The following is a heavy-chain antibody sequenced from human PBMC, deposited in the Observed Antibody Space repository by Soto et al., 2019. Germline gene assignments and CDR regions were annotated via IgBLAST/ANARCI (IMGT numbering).Heavy chain of an antibody. CDR3: ARDVGYTGYEEGNPFDI. CDR2: MYNTGNT. CDR1: GGSISRHY. Sequence: AETLSLTCPVSGGSISRHYWSWIRQSAGKGLEWMGRMYNTGNTDYNTSLKSRLIMSIDTSENHFSLRLSSVTAADTAVYYCARDVGYTGYEEGNPFDIWGQGTMVT. J-gene: IGHJ3*02. D-gene: IGHD5-12*01. V-gene: IGHV4-4*07.